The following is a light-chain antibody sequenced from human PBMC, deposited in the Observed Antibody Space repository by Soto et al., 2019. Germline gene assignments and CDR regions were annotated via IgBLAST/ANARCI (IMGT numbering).Light chain of an antibody. Sequence: EIVLTQSPATLSLSPGERATLSCRASQSVSTYLAWYQQKSGQAPRLLIYDASNRATGIPARFSGSGSGTDFTLTISSLEPEDFASYHCQQTYSDISFGGGTKV. CDR3: QQTYSDIS. CDR1: QSVSTY. J-gene: IGKJ4*01. V-gene: IGKV3-11*01. CDR2: DAS.